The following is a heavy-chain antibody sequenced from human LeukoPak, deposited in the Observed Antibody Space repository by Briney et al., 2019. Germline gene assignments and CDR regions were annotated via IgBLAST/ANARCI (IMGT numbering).Heavy chain of an antibody. CDR3: AKSGLKFLLYGSGTYYFDY. CDR1: GFNFNVYS. V-gene: IGHV3-48*01. CDR2: ISSSGRTI. D-gene: IGHD3-10*01. Sequence: GGSLRLSCAASGFNFNVYSMTWVRQAPGKGLEWLSYISSSGRTIYYADSVKGRFTISRDNSKNTLYLQMNSLRAEDTAVYYCAKSGLKFLLYGSGTYYFDYWGQGTLVTVSS. J-gene: IGHJ4*02.